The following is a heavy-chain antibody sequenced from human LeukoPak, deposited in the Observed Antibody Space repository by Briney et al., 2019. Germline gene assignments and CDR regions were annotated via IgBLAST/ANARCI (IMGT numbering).Heavy chain of an antibody. CDR2: ISSSSSYT. D-gene: IGHD2-15*01. J-gene: IGHJ4*02. CDR3: VREDCSGGSCYLSSFDY. V-gene: IGHV3-11*06. CDR1: GFTFSDYY. Sequence: GGSLRLSCAASGFTFSDYYMSWIRQAPGKGLEWASYISSSSSYTNYADSVKGRFTISRDNAKNSLYLQMNSLRAEDTAVYYCVREDCSGGSCYLSSFDYWGQGTLVTVSS.